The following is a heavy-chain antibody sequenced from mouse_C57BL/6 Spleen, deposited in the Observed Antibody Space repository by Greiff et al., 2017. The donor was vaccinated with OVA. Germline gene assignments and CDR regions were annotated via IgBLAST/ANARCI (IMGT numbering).Heavy chain of an antibody. Sequence: EESGPGLVKPSQSLSLTCFVTGYSITSGYYWNWNRQFPGNKLEWMGYISYDGSNNYNPSLKNRISITRDKSKNQYLLKLKAVTTEDTATDYCARNYDYAVDYAMDYWGQGTSVTVSS. D-gene: IGHD2-4*01. J-gene: IGHJ4*01. CDR2: ISYDGSN. CDR1: GYSITSGYY. CDR3: ARNYDYAVDYAMDY. V-gene: IGHV3-6*01.